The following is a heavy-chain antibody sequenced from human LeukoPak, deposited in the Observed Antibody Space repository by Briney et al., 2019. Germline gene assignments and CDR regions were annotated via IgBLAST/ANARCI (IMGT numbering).Heavy chain of an antibody. Sequence: PSETLSLTCAVYGGSFSGYYWTWIRQPPGKGLEWIGEINHSGSTNYNPSLKSRVTISVDTSKNQFSLKLSSVTAADTAVYYCARHLQQLVRMGVWGKGTTVTVSS. CDR2: INHSGST. D-gene: IGHD6-13*01. J-gene: IGHJ6*03. CDR3: ARHLQQLVRMGV. CDR1: GGSFSGYY. V-gene: IGHV4-34*01.